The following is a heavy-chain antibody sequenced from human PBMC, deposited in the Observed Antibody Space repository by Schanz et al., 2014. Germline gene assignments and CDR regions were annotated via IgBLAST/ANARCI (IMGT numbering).Heavy chain of an antibody. J-gene: IGHJ4*02. Sequence: QVQLVESGGGVVQPGRSLRLSCAASGFTFRSHAMHWVRQAPGKGLEWGAVISHDGSKKYYADSVKGRFTISRDNSRNTLYLQMNSLRAEDTAVYYCAKVAPAATYLDSWGLGTLVTVSS. CDR2: ISHDGSKK. D-gene: IGHD2-2*01. V-gene: IGHV3-30*16. CDR3: AKVAPAATYLDS. CDR1: GFTFRSHA.